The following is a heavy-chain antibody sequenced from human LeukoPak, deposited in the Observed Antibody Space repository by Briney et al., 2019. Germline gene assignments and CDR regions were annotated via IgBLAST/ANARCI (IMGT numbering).Heavy chain of an antibody. J-gene: IGHJ5*02. V-gene: IGHV1-3*01. D-gene: IGHD6-13*01. Sequence: ASVKVSCKASGYTFTSYAMHWVRQAPGQRLEWMGWINAGNGNTKYSQKFQGRVTIARDTSASTADMELSSLRSEDTAVYYCARDSSISSRCWFDPWGQGTLVTVSS. CDR2: INAGNGNT. CDR3: ARDSSISSRCWFDP. CDR1: GYTFTSYA.